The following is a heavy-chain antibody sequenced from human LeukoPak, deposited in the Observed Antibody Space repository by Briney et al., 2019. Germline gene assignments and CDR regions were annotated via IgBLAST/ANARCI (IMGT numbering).Heavy chain of an antibody. V-gene: IGHV3-53*04. CDR2: IYSGGST. Sequence: GGSLRLSCAASGFNVSSYFMSWVRQAPGKGLEWASVIYSGGSTYYADSVKGRFTISRHNPRSTLYLQMNSLRTEDTAVYYCARGNDYLEAFDIWGRGTMVTVSS. CDR3: ARGNDYLEAFDI. J-gene: IGHJ3*02. D-gene: IGHD5-12*01. CDR1: GFNVSSYF.